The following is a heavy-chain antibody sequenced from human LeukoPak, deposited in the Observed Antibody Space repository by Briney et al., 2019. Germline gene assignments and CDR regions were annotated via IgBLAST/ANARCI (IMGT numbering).Heavy chain of an antibody. D-gene: IGHD2-2*01. V-gene: IGHV3-74*01. CDR1: GFVFSSYW. J-gene: IGHJ4*02. CDR3: ARDLLVSDY. CDR2: IYTDGSYT. Sequence: GGSLRLSCAASGFVFSSYWMHWVRQAPGKGLVWVSRIYTDGSYTNYADSVKGQFTISRDNAKNTLSLHMNSLRAEDTAVYYCARDLLVSDYWGQGTLVTVSS.